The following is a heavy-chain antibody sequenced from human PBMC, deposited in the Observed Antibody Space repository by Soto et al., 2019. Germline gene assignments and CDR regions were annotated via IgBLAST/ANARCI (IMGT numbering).Heavy chain of an antibody. CDR2: ISYDGSNK. CDR1: GFTFSSYG. Sequence: QVQLVESGGGVVQPGRSLRLSCAASGFTFSSYGMHWVRQAPGKGLEWVAVISYDGSNKYYADSVKGRFTISRDNSKNTLYLQMNRLRAEDTAVYYGAKEVRIQLWLFDYWGQGTLVTVSS. D-gene: IGHD5-18*01. J-gene: IGHJ4*02. CDR3: AKEVRIQLWLFDY. V-gene: IGHV3-30*18.